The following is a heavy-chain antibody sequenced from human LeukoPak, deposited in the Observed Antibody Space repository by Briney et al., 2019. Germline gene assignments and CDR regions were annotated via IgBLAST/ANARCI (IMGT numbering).Heavy chain of an antibody. J-gene: IGHJ4*02. D-gene: IGHD4-17*01. V-gene: IGHV4-59*12. Sequence: SETLSLTCTVSGGSISNYYWSWIRQSPGKGLEWIGYIFYNGSTYYNPSLKSRVTISVDRSKNQFSLKLSSVTAADTAVYYCARDSWDYENPFDYWGQGTLVTVSS. CDR2: IFYNGST. CDR1: GGSISNYY. CDR3: ARDSWDYENPFDY.